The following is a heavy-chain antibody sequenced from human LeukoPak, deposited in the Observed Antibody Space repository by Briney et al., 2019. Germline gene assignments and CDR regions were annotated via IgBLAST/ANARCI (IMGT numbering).Heavy chain of an antibody. V-gene: IGHV3-23*01. CDR3: AKTPQGYSAYYDY. CDR1: GFTFNKCA. D-gene: IGHD5-12*01. Sequence: GGSLRFSCAASGFTFNKCAMSWVGQAPGKGVEGVSAISGGGDSTFYADSVKGRFSISRDNSGNTLSLQMNSLGAEDTAVYFCAKTPQGYSAYYDYWGQGALVTVSS. CDR2: ISGGGDST. J-gene: IGHJ4*02.